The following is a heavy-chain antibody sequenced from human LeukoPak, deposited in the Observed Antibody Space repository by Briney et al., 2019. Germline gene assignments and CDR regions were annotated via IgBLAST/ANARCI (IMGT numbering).Heavy chain of an antibody. Sequence: SETLSLTCIVSGGGSISSINHYWGWIRQPPGKGLEWIGSINYSGSTQYNPSLKSRVTLSVDTSKNQFSLKLSSVTAADTAVYYCARRSITGHFDYWGQGTLVTVSS. CDR1: GGGSISSINHY. V-gene: IGHV4-39*01. D-gene: IGHD1-14*01. CDR3: ARRSITGHFDY. J-gene: IGHJ4*02. CDR2: INYSGST.